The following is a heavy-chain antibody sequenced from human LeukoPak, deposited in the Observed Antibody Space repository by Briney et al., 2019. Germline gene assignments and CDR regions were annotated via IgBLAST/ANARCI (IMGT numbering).Heavy chain of an antibody. Sequence: GGSLRLSCAASGFTFSIYSMNWVRQAPGKGLEWVSYISSGSSTMYYADSVKGRFTISRDNSKNTLYLQMNSLRAEDTAVYYCAKDRGYSHGFEYWGQGTLDSVSS. J-gene: IGHJ4*02. CDR1: GFTFSIYS. CDR3: AKDRGYSHGFEY. V-gene: IGHV3-48*01. CDR2: ISSGSSTM. D-gene: IGHD5-12*01.